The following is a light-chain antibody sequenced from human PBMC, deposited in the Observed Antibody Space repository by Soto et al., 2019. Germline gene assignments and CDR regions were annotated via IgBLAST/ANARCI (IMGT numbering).Light chain of an antibody. Sequence: IVMTQTPLSLSVTPGQPASISFKSSQSLLGSDGKTYLSWYLQKPGHPPQLLIFEVSNHFSGVSDRFSGSGSGTDFTLKISRVEAEDVGVYYCMQSVQFPRTFGGGTKVDIK. V-gene: IGKV2D-29*01. CDR2: EVS. J-gene: IGKJ4*01. CDR3: MQSVQFPRT. CDR1: QSLLGSDGKTY.